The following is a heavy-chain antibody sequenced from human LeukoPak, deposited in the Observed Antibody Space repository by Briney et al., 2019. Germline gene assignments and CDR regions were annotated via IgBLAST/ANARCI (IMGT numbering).Heavy chain of an antibody. CDR1: GGSIGSYY. D-gene: IGHD3-10*01. V-gene: IGHV4-59*01. J-gene: IGHJ4*02. CDR2: IYYSGST. CDR3: VRGFYGSGSYYKYYFDD. Sequence: PSETLSLICTVSGGSIGSYYWSWIRQPPGKGLEWIGYIYYSGSTNYNPSLKSRVTISVDTTKNQFSLKLSSVTAADTAVYYCVRGFYGSGSYYKYYFDDWGQGTRVTVSS.